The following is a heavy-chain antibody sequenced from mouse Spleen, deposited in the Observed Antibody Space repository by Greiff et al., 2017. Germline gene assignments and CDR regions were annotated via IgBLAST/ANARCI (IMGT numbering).Heavy chain of an antibody. CDR1: GFNIKNTY. Sequence: VQLQQSVAELVRPGASVKLSCTASGFNIKNTYMHWVKQRPEQGLEWIGRIDPANGNTKYAPKFQGKATITADTSSNTAYLQLSSLTSEDTAIYYCAPDYYDGSYVFAYWGQGTLVTVSA. CDR2: IDPANGNT. D-gene: IGHD1-1*01. V-gene: IGHV14-3*01. J-gene: IGHJ3*01. CDR3: APDYYDGSYVFAY.